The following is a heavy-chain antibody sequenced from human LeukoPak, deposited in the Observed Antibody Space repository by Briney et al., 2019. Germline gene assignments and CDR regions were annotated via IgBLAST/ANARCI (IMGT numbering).Heavy chain of an antibody. D-gene: IGHD3-9*01. V-gene: IGHV3-30*04. CDR1: GITFINYA. CDR3: ARDLAILSYYFDY. J-gene: IGHJ4*02. Sequence: PGRSLGLSCAASGITFINYAMHWVRQAPGKGLEWVAVISYDGSNEYHADSVKGRFTISRDNSKNTLYLQMNSLKTEDTAVYYCARDLAILSYYFDYWGQGTLVTVSS. CDR2: ISYDGSNE.